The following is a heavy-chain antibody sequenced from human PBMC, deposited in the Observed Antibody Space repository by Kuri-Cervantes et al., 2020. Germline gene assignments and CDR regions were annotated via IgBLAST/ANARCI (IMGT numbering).Heavy chain of an antibody. D-gene: IGHD3-16*01. Sequence: SVKVSCKASGYTFTGYYMHWVRQAPGQGPEWMGWINPNSGGTNYAQKFQGRVTMTRDTSISTAYMELSRLRSEDTAVYYCARGQARIWYGMDVWGQGTTVTVSS. J-gene: IGHJ6*02. V-gene: IGHV1-2*02. CDR1: GYTFTGYY. CDR2: INPNSGGT. CDR3: ARGQARIWYGMDV.